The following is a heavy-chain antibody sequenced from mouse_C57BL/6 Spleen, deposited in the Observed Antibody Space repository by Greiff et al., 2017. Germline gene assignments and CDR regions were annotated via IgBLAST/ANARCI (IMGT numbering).Heavy chain of an antibody. CDR2: IYPGSGNT. CDR1: GYTFTDYY. J-gene: IGHJ2*01. CDR3: ARLDDYDKRAFDY. V-gene: IGHV1-76*01. D-gene: IGHD2-4*01. Sequence: QVQLQQSGAELVRPGASVKLSCKASGYTFTDYYINWVKQRPGQGLEWIARIYPGSGNTYYNEKFKGKATLTAEKSSSTAYMQLSSLTSEDSAVYVCARLDDYDKRAFDYWGQGTTLTVSS.